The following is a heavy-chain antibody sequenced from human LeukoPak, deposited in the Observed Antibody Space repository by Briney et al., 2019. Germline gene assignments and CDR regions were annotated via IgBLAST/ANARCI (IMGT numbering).Heavy chain of an antibody. V-gene: IGHV1-8*03. CDR3: ARSYGDYAFDY. CDR2: MNPNSGNI. D-gene: IGHD4-17*01. Sequence: ASVKVSCKASGYTFTSYDINWVRQATGQGLEWMGWMNPNSGNIGYAQKFQGRVTITRNTSISTAYIELSSLRSEDTAVYYCARSYGDYAFDYWGQGTLVTVSS. J-gene: IGHJ4*02. CDR1: GYTFTSYD.